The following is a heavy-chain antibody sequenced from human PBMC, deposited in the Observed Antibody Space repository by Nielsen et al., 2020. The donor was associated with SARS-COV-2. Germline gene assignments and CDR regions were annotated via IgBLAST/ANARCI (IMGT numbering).Heavy chain of an antibody. CDR1: GGSISSYY. CDR2: IYYSGST. Sequence: ETLSLTCTVSGGSISSYYWSWIRQPPGKGLEWIGYIYYSGSTNYNPSLKSRVTISVDTSKNQFSLKLSSVTAADTAVYYCASHSNPEYYYYYYGMDVWGQGTTVTVSS. V-gene: IGHV4-59*08. CDR3: ASHSNPEYYYYYYGMDV. D-gene: IGHD4-11*01. J-gene: IGHJ6*02.